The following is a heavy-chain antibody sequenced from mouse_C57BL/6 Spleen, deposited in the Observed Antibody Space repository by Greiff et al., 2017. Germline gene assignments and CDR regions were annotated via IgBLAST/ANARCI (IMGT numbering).Heavy chain of an antibody. D-gene: IGHD2-5*01. CDR1: GFTFSSYA. J-gene: IGHJ2*01. Sequence: EVKLMESGGGLVKPGGSLKLSCAASGFTFSSYAMSWVRQTPEKRLEWVATISDGGSYTYYPDNVKGRFTISRDNAKNNLYLQMSHLKSEDTAMYYCARVPYSNFYFDYWGQGTTLTVSS. CDR3: ARVPYSNFYFDY. V-gene: IGHV5-4*03. CDR2: ISDGGSYT.